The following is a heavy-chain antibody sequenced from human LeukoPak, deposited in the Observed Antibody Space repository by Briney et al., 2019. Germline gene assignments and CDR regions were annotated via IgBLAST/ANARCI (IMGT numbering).Heavy chain of an antibody. D-gene: IGHD6-19*01. CDR3: AREWYRIAVAGPGFDP. Sequence: ASVKVSCKASGGTFSSYAISWVRQAPGQGLEWMGRIIPILGLANYAQKFQGRVTITVDKSTSTAYMELSSLRSEDTAVYYCAREWYRIAVAGPGFDPWGQGTLVTVSS. CDR2: IIPILGLA. V-gene: IGHV1-69*04. CDR1: GGTFSSYA. J-gene: IGHJ5*02.